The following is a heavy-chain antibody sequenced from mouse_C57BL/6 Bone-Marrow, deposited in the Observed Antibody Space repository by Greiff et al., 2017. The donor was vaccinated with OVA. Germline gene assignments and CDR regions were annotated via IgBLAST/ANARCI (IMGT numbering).Heavy chain of an antibody. CDR3: ARDDGYSPWFAY. CDR1: GYTFTSYW. V-gene: IGHV1-55*01. Sequence: QVHVKQPGAELVKPGASVKMSCKASGYTFTSYWITWVKQRPGQGLEWIGDIYPGSGSTNYNEKFKSKATLTVDTSSSTAYMQLSSLTSEDSAVYYCARDDGYSPWFAYWGQGTLVTVSA. J-gene: IGHJ3*01. CDR2: IYPGSGST. D-gene: IGHD2-3*01.